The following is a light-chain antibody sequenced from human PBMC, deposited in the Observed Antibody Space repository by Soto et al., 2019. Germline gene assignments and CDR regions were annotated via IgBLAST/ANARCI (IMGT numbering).Light chain of an antibody. Sequence: QSVLTQPAAVSGSPGQSITISCSGTSNDIGGHNFVSWYQHHPGKAPKLLIYEVSYRASGVSNRFTGSKSANTASLTISGLQAEDEADYSCSSYTTSSYVVFGGGTQLTVL. V-gene: IGLV2-14*01. CDR1: SNDIGGHNF. J-gene: IGLJ2*01. CDR3: SSYTTSSYVV. CDR2: EVS.